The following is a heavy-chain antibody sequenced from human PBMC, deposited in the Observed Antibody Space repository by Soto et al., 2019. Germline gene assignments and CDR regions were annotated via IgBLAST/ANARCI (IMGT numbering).Heavy chain of an antibody. CDR1: AFTFSSYG. V-gene: IGHV3-33*01. CDR2: IWHDGTNN. D-gene: IGHD3-22*01. Sequence: PGASLRLPCAASAFTFSSYGMHWVRQAPGQGLEWVGVIWHDGTNNNNTASVKGRFTISRDNSKNTLYLQMNRLSAEDTAVYYCERDRYYGTSGSHPDYWGQGILVTVSS. CDR3: ERDRYYGTSGSHPDY. J-gene: IGHJ4*02.